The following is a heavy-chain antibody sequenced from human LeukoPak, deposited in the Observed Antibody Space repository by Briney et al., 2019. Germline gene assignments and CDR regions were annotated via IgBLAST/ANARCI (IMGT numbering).Heavy chain of an antibody. J-gene: IGHJ4*02. V-gene: IGHV3-53*01. D-gene: IGHD1-26*01. CDR1: GFTVSSNY. CDR3: ARELSGSYAFDY. Sequence: GGSLRLSCAAPGFTVSSNYMSWVRQAPGKGLEWVSVIYSGGSTYYADSVKGRFTISRDNSKNTLYLQMNSLRAEDTAVYYCARELSGSYAFDYWGQGTLVTVSS. CDR2: IYSGGST.